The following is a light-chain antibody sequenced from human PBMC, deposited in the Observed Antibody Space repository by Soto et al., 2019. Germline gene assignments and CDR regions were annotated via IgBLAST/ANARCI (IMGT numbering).Light chain of an antibody. Sequence: IVLSQSPGRLSLSPGERATLSCRASQSVPSTYFAWYQQKSGQPPRLLISGTSNRATGIPDRFSGSGSGRDFTLTISRLEPEDFAVYFCQRFGNSPWTFGQVTKVDNK. CDR3: QRFGNSPWT. CDR2: GTS. CDR1: QSVPSTY. J-gene: IGKJ1*01. V-gene: IGKV3-20*01.